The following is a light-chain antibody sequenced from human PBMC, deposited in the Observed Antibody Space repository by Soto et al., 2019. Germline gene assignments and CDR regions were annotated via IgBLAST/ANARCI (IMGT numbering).Light chain of an antibody. CDR3: AAWDGSLNAF. CDR2: SNN. V-gene: IGLV1-44*01. CDR1: SSNIGSNT. Sequence: QSVLTQPPSASGTPGQMVTISCSGSSSNIGSNTVNWYQQLPGTAPKLLIYSNNQRPSGVPDRFSGSKPGTSASLAISGLQPEDEADYYCAAWDGSLNAFFGTGTKVTVL. J-gene: IGLJ1*01.